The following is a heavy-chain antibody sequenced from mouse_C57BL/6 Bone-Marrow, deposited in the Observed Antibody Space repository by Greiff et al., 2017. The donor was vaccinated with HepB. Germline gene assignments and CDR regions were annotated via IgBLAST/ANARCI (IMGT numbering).Heavy chain of an antibody. CDR3: ARGWLLPFAY. V-gene: IGHV1-81*01. CDR1: GYTFTSYG. J-gene: IGHJ3*01. CDR2: IYPRSGNT. Sequence: LQESGAELARPGASVKLSCKASGYTFTSYGISWVKQRTGQGLEWIGEIYPRSGNTYYNEKFKGKATLTADKSSSTAYMELRSLTSEDSAVYFCARGWLLPFAYWGQGTLVTVSA. D-gene: IGHD2-3*01.